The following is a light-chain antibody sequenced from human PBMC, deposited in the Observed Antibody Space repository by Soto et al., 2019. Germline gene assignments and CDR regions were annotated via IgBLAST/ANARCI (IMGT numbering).Light chain of an antibody. CDR2: KVS. CDR1: QSLIYSDGIAY. Sequence: DVVMTQSPLSLPVTLGQPASISCRSSQSLIYSDGIAYLNWFHQRPGQSPRRLIYKVSNRDSGVPDRLGGSGSGTDFTLTISRVEAEDVGVYYCMQGAHWPPTFGRGTKVEIK. J-gene: IGKJ1*01. CDR3: MQGAHWPPT. V-gene: IGKV2-30*01.